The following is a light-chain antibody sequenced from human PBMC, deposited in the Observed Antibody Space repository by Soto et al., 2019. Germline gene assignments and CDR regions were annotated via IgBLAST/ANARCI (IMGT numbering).Light chain of an antibody. Sequence: EIVLTQSPGTLSLSPGERATLSCRASQSVTSNYLAWYQQKPGQAPRLLIFGASIRDTGIPDSFSGSGSGTDFTLTISRLEPGDFAVYYCHQYGSSPGTFGQGTKVDIK. CDR2: GAS. J-gene: IGKJ1*01. CDR3: HQYGSSPGT. V-gene: IGKV3-20*01. CDR1: QSVTSNY.